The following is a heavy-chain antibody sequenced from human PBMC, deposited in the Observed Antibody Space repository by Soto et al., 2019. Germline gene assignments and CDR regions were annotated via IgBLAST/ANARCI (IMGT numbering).Heavy chain of an antibody. CDR3: ARVDYYGSNYGMDV. V-gene: IGHV4-30-4*01. Sequence: SETLSLTCTASGGSISSGYYYWSWIRQPPGKGLEWIGYIYYSGSTYYDPSLKSRVTISVDTSKNQFSLKLSSVTAADTAVYYCARVDYYGSNYGMDVWGQGTTVTVS. CDR1: GGSISSGYYY. D-gene: IGHD3-10*01. J-gene: IGHJ6*02. CDR2: IYYSGST.